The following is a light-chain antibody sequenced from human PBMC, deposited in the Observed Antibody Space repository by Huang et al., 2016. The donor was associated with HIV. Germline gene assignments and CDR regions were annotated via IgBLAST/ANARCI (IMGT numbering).Light chain of an antibody. CDR1: QNISTN. Sequence: EIVMTQSPATLSVSPGERATLSCRASQNISTNLAWYQQQPGQTPRLLIYDASTRATGVPARFTGSGSGTEFTLTISSLRSADFAVYYCQQYNKWPPLTFGGGTKVEIK. V-gene: IGKV3-15*01. CDR3: QQYNKWPPLT. J-gene: IGKJ4*01. CDR2: DAS.